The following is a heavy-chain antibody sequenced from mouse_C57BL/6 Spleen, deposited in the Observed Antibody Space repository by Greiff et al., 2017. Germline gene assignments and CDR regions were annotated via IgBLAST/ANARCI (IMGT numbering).Heavy chain of an antibody. CDR2: IYPGDGDT. V-gene: IGHV1-82*01. CDR1: GYAFSSSW. Sequence: VQLQESGPELVKPGASVKISCKASGYAFSSSWMNWVKQRPGKGLEWIGRIYPGDGDTNYNGKFKGKATLTADKYYSTAYMQLSSRTSEDSAVYFCAREGGNYYGSSPAWFAYWGQGTLVTVSA. J-gene: IGHJ3*01. D-gene: IGHD1-1*01. CDR3: AREGGNYYGSSPAWFAY.